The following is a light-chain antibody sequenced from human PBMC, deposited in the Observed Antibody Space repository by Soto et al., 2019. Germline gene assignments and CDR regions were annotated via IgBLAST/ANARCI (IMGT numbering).Light chain of an antibody. Sequence: QSVLTQPPSVSGAPGQRVTISCTGSSSNIGAGYDVHWYQQLPGTAPKLLIYGNSNRPSGVPDRFSGSKSGTSASLAITGLQAEDEAEYYCQSYDSSRSVWVFGGGTKLTLL. V-gene: IGLV1-40*01. CDR2: GNS. J-gene: IGLJ3*02. CDR3: QSYDSSRSVWV. CDR1: SSNIGAGYD.